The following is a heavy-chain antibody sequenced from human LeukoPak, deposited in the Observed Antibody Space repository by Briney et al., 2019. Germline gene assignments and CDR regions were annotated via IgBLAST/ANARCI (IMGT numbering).Heavy chain of an antibody. Sequence: GGSLRLSCAASGFTFSSHWMSWVRQAPGKGLEWVAIIKTDGSEEDYVDAVKGRFTISRDNAKNCLYLQVNNLRAEDTAVYYCARDWNGSGWPTDYWGQGTLVTVSS. CDR2: IKTDGSEE. V-gene: IGHV3-7*05. CDR1: GFTFSSHW. CDR3: ARDWNGSGWPTDY. D-gene: IGHD6-19*01. J-gene: IGHJ4*02.